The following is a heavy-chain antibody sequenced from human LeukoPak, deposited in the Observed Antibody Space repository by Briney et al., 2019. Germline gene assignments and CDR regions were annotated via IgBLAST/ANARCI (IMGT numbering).Heavy chain of an antibody. J-gene: IGHJ4*02. CDR3: ARGRWLSGVSYDY. CDR2: ISGSGDNT. Sequence: GGSLRLSCAASGFTFSSYAMSWVRQAPGKGLEWVSGISGSGDNTYYADSVKGRFTISRDNSKNTLYLQMNSMRAEDTAKYYCARGRWLSGVSYDYWGQGALVTVSS. V-gene: IGHV3-23*01. D-gene: IGHD5-24*01. CDR1: GFTFSSYA.